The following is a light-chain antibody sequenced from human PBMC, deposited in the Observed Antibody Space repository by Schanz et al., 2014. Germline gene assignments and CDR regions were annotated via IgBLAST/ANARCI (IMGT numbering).Light chain of an antibody. Sequence: QSALTQPPSVSGSPGQSVTISCTGTSSDVGSYNRVSWYQQPPCTAPKLMIYEVSNRPSGVPDRFSGSKSGNTASLTISGLQAEDEADYCCSSYTSSSTFVVFGGGTKLTV. J-gene: IGLJ2*01. CDR3: SSYTSSSTFVV. CDR1: SSDVGSYNR. CDR2: EVS. V-gene: IGLV2-18*02.